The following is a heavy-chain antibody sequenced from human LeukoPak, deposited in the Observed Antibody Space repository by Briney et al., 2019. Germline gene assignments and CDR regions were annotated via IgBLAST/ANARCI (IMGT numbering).Heavy chain of an antibody. V-gene: IGHV3-23*01. D-gene: IGHD2/OR15-2a*01. CDR1: GFTFSSSA. CDR2: ITTSSSNT. J-gene: IGHJ4*02. Sequence: GGSLRLSCAASGFTFSSSAMSWVRQAPGKGLEWVSAITTSSSNTFYADSVRGRFTISRDNSKNTLYLQMNSLRAEDTAVYYCAKRLESGADYYDYWGQGTLVTVSS. CDR3: AKRLESGADYYDY.